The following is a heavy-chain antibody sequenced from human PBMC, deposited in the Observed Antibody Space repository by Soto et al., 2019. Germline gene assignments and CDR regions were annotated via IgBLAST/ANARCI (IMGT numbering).Heavy chain of an antibody. CDR2: IFHGGNT. Sequence: PXESLCFPFSVTGCFISSDHYGGWIRKPPGKGLEWIGIIFHGGNTYYNPSLKSRVTISVDMSKNQFSLKPNPVTAADTAVYHCGRARWYDAFHVWGQGTVVTVSS. J-gene: IGHJ3*01. CDR1: GCFISSDHY. V-gene: IGHV4-38-2*02. CDR3: GRARWYDAFHV. D-gene: IGHD2-15*01.